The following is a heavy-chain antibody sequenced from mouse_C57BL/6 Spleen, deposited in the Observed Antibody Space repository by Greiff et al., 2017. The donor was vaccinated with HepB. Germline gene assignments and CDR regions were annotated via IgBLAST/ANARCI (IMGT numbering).Heavy chain of an antibody. CDR2: INPNNGGT. D-gene: IGHD1-3*01. V-gene: IGHV1-26*01. CDR1: GYTFTDYY. CDR3: ARWSGDYGYFDV. Sequence: EVQLQQSGPELVKPGASVKISCKASGYTFTDYYMNWVKQSHGKSLEWIGDINPNNGGTSYNQKFKGKATLTVDKSSSTAYMELRSLTSEDSAVYYWARWSGDYGYFDVWGTGTTVTVSS. J-gene: IGHJ1*03.